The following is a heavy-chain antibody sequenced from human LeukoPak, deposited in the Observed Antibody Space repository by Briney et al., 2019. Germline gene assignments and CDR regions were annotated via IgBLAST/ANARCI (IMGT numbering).Heavy chain of an antibody. Sequence: ASVKVSCKASGYTFTGYYMHWVRQAPGQGLEWMGWINPNSGGTNYAQKFQGRVTMTSDTSISTAYMELSRLRSDDTAVYYCARDNSIAVAGTFAYFDYWGQGTLVTVSS. CDR1: GYTFTGYY. D-gene: IGHD6-19*01. V-gene: IGHV1-2*02. CDR2: INPNSGGT. J-gene: IGHJ4*02. CDR3: ARDNSIAVAGTFAYFDY.